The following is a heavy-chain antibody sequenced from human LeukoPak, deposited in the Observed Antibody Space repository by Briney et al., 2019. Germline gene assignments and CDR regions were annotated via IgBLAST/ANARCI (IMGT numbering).Heavy chain of an antibody. CDR1: GFTFSSYA. V-gene: IGHV3-23*01. Sequence: GGSLRLSCAASGFTFSSYAMSWVRQAPGKGLEWVSAISGYGGSTYYADSVKGRFTISRDSSKNTLYLQMNSLRAEDTAVYYCAKDHYGDYGALDYWGQGTLVTVSS. CDR3: AKDHYGDYGALDY. D-gene: IGHD4-17*01. J-gene: IGHJ4*02. CDR2: ISGYGGST.